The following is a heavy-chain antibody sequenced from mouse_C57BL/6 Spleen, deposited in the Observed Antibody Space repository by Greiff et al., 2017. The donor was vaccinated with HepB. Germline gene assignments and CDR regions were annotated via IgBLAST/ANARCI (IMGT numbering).Heavy chain of an antibody. CDR2: ISSGGDYI. CDR3: TRGRLGRDSYAMDY. J-gene: IGHJ4*01. V-gene: IGHV5-9-1*02. CDR1: GFTFSSYA. Sequence: EVMLVESGEGLVKPGGSLKLSCAASGFTFSSYAMSWVRQTPEKRLEWVAYISSGGDYIYYADTVKGRFTISRDNARNTLYLQMSSLKSEDTAMYYCTRGRLGRDSYAMDYWGQGTSATVSS. D-gene: IGHD4-1*01.